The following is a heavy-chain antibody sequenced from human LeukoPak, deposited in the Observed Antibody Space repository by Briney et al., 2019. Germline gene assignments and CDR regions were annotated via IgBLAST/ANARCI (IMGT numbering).Heavy chain of an antibody. CDR2: IYYSGST. CDR3: ARLLYGSGIHGRN. J-gene: IGHJ4*02. V-gene: IGHV4-39*07. Sequence: KTSETLSLTCTVSGGSISSSNYYWGWIRQPPGKGLEWIGTIYYSGSTYYNPSLKSRVTISVDTSKNQFSLKLSSVTAADTAVYFCARLLYGSGIHGRNWGQGTLVTVSS. D-gene: IGHD3-10*01. CDR1: GGSISSSNYY.